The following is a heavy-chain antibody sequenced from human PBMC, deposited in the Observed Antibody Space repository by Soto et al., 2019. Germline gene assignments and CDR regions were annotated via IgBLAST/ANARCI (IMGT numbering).Heavy chain of an antibody. CDR1: GFTFSSYA. D-gene: IGHD3-10*01. CDR2: ISGSGGST. J-gene: IGHJ4*02. Sequence: EVQLLESGGGLVQPGGSLRLSCAASGFTFSSYAMSWVRQAPGKGLEWVSAISGSGGSTYYADSVKGQFTISRDNSKNTLYLQMNSLRAEDTAVYYCAKAHSRRITMVRDRLQRPVDYWGQGTLVTVSS. CDR3: AKAHSRRITMVRDRLQRPVDY. V-gene: IGHV3-23*01.